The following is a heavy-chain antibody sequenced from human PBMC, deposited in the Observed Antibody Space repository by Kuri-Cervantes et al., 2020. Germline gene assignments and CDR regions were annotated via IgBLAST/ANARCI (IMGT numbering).Heavy chain of an antibody. D-gene: IGHD2-15*01. V-gene: IGHV3-74*01. CDR1: GFTFTNYW. Sequence: GGSLRLSCEASGFTFTNYWVYWVRQAPRKGLEWVSHINSDGGIINYVGSVQGRFTISRDNARNSLYLQMNNLRTEDTALYYCAKDLGYCSGGNCYGGLDSWGQGTLVTVSS. CDR2: INSDGGII. J-gene: IGHJ4*02. CDR3: AKDLGYCSGGNCYGGLDS.